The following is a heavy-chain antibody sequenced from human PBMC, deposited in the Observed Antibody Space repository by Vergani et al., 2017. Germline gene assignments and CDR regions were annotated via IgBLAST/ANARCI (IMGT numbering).Heavy chain of an antibody. Sequence: QVQLQESGPGLVKHSQTLSLTCTVSGGSISSGDYYWSLIRQPPGKGLEWIGYIYYSGSTYYNPSLKSRVTISVDTSKNQFSLKLSSVTAADTAVYYCARADYGGNRYWYFDLWGRGTLVTVSS. CDR3: ARADYGGNRYWYFDL. CDR1: GGSISSGDYY. J-gene: IGHJ2*01. D-gene: IGHD4-23*01. CDR2: IYYSGST. V-gene: IGHV4-30-4*01.